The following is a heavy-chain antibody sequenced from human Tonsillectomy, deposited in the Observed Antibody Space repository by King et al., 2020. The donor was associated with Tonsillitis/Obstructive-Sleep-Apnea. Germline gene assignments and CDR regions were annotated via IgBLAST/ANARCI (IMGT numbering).Heavy chain of an antibody. V-gene: IGHV4-59*08. J-gene: IGHJ5*01. Sequence: QLQESGPGLVKPSETLSLTCTVSDGAISSYYWNWIRQAPGKGLEWIGYIHYSGSTNYNPSLKSRVTISVDTSKNRFFLNLSSVTAADTAVYYCARLKPVIVVVLTPIFFWFDSGGQGALVTVS. D-gene: IGHD2-2*01. CDR2: IHYSGST. CDR1: DGAISSYY. CDR3: ARLKPVIVVVLTPIFFWFDS.